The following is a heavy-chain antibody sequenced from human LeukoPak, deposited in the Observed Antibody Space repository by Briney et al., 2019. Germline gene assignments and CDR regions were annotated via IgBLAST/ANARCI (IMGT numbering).Heavy chain of an antibody. CDR1: GFTFSSYW. J-gene: IGHJ4*02. CDR3: AKDSLADIDY. CDR2: IRHDGSIK. Sequence: PGGSLRLSCAVSGFTFSSYWMSWVRQAPGKGLEWVAFIRHDGSIKNYADSVKGRSTISRDNSKNTLYLQMNSLRAEDTAVYYCAKDSLADIDYWGQGTLVTVSS. V-gene: IGHV3-30*02. D-gene: IGHD3-16*01.